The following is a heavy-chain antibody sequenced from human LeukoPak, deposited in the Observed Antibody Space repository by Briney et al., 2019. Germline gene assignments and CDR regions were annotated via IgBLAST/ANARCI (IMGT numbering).Heavy chain of an antibody. D-gene: IGHD1-26*01. CDR3: AGDRRWELLHAFDF. Sequence: SETLSPTCTVSGGSMTSYFWSWIRQPPGKGLEWIAYVHYSENTNYNPSLKSRVTISLDTSKNQFSLTLTSVTAADTAVYYCAGDRRWELLHAFDFWGQGTMVTVSS. CDR2: VHYSENT. J-gene: IGHJ3*01. V-gene: IGHV4-59*01. CDR1: GGSMTSYF.